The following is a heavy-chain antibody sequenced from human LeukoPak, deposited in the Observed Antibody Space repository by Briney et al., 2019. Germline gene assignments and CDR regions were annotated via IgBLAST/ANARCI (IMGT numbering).Heavy chain of an antibody. CDR3: ARSYCSGGSCYSSVFDY. CDR1: GGSFSGYS. CDR2: IYYSGST. V-gene: IGHV4-59*08. D-gene: IGHD2-15*01. J-gene: IGHJ4*02. Sequence: SETLSLTCAVYGGSFSGYSWTWIRQPPGKGLEWIGYIYYSGSTNYNPSLKSRVTISLDTSKNQFSLKLSSVTAADTAVYYCARSYCSGGSCYSSVFDYWGQGSLVTVSS.